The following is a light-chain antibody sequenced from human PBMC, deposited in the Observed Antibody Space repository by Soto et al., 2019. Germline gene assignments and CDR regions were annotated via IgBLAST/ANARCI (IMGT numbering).Light chain of an antibody. V-gene: IGLV2-14*01. CDR2: EVS. CDR1: SSDVGGYNY. J-gene: IGLJ1*01. CDR3: SSYTSSSTQV. Sequence: QSVLAQPASVSGSPGQSITISCTGTSSDVGGYNYVSWYQQHPGKAPKRMIYEVSNRPSGVSNRFSGSKSGNTVSLTISGLLAEDEADYYCSSYTSSSTQVFGTGTKVTVL.